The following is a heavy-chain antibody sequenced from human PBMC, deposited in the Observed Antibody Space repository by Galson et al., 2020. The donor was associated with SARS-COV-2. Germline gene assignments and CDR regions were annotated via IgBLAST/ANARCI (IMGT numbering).Heavy chain of an antibody. Sequence: TGGSLRLSCAASGFTVRNNYISWVRQPPGQGLEWVSVIYSGGSTYYRDSVKGRFTISRDNSKNTLFLQMNSLRSEDTAVSYCAGRPSGYPSLDCYYGMDVWGQGTTVTVSS. CDR2: IYSGGST. J-gene: IGHJ6*02. CDR3: AGRPSGYPSLDCYYGMDV. D-gene: IGHD5-18*01. V-gene: IGHV3-66*01. CDR1: GFTVRNNY.